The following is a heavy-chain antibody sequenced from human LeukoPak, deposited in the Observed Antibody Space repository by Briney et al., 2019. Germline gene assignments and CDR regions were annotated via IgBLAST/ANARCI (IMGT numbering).Heavy chain of an antibody. J-gene: IGHJ4*02. CDR3: AASIWRTFIDY. Sequence: SETLSLTCTVSGDSISRYYWSWIRQPPGKGLEWLGYIAYTGSTNYNPSLKSRVTISIDTSKMQFSLRVNSVTAADTAVYFCAASIWRTFIDYWGQGSLLTVSS. CDR1: GDSISRYY. CDR2: IAYTGST. V-gene: IGHV4-59*01. D-gene: IGHD3-3*02.